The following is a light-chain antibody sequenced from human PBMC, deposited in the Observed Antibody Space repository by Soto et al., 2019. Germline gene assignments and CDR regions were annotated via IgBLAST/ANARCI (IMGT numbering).Light chain of an antibody. J-gene: IGKJ4*01. Sequence: DIHMTQSPSSLSASVGDRITITCRASQSMRKFLNWYQQKPGKAPKLLIYLTSSLQSGVPSRFSGGGSETDFSLTISSLQPEDFATYYCQQTYSTPLTFGGGTKVEIK. CDR2: LTS. CDR3: QQTYSTPLT. V-gene: IGKV1-39*01. CDR1: QSMRKF.